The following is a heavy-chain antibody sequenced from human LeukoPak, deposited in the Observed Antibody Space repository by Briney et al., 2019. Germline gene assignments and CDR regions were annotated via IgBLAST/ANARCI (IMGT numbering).Heavy chain of an antibody. Sequence: PSETLSLTFTVSGVSISYYYWSWIRQSPGKGLEWIGYVYYSGTANYNPSLKSRVTISVDTSKNQFSLQLRSVTAADTAVYYCAREDPQTRVPEGMDVWGQGATVTVSS. V-gene: IGHV4-59*01. CDR1: GVSISYYY. CDR2: VYYSGTA. J-gene: IGHJ6*02. CDR3: AREDPQTRVPEGMDV. D-gene: IGHD4/OR15-4a*01.